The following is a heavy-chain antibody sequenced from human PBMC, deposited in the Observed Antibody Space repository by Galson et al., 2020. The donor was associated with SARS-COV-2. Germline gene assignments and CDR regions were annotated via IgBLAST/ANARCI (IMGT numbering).Heavy chain of an antibody. Sequence: GGSLRLSCAASGFTFSSYGMHWVRQAPGKGLEWVAVISYDGSNKYYADSVKGRFTISRDNSKNTLYLQMNSLRAEDTAVYYCAKRGVRGAYYGMDVWGQGTTVTVSS. V-gene: IGHV3-30*18. CDR3: AKRGVRGAYYGMDV. D-gene: IGHD3-10*01. CDR1: GFTFSSYG. CDR2: ISYDGSNK. J-gene: IGHJ6*02.